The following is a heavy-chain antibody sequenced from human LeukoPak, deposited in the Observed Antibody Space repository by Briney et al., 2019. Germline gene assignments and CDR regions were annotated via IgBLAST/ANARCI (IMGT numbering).Heavy chain of an antibody. CDR1: GFTFSNYA. CDR3: ARAGITIFGVVTPNFDY. D-gene: IGHD3-3*01. Sequence: TGGSLRLSCAASGFTFSNYAVTWVRQAPGKGLEWVSVISGSGSNTDYADSVKGRFTISRDNSKNSLYLQMNSLRAEDTAVYYCARAGITIFGVVTPNFDYWGQGTLVTVSS. V-gene: IGHV3-23*01. CDR2: ISGSGSNT. J-gene: IGHJ4*02.